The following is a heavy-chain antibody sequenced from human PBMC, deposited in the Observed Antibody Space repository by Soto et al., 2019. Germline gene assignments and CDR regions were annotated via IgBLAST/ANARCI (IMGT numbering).Heavy chain of an antibody. V-gene: IGHV3-23*01. J-gene: IGHJ3*02. D-gene: IGHD6-19*01. CDR2: ISGSGAGT. CDR3: AKSSNGWYWGAFDI. Sequence: EVQLLESGGGLVQPGGSLRLSCAASGFMFDNYAMSWVRQAPGKGLEWVSAISGSGAGTNYADSVKGRFTISRDNSKNTLYLQMNSLRAEDTAVYYCAKSSNGWYWGAFDIWGQGTMVTVSS. CDR1: GFMFDNYA.